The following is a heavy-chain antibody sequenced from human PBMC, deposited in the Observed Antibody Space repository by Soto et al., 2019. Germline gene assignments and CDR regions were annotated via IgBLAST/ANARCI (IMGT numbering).Heavy chain of an antibody. Sequence: GGSLRLSCEASGFTFSSYATNWVRQAPGKGLEWISVISGSGGATYFADSVKGRFVISRDNSKNTLYLQMNSLRAEDTAIYYCAKATLRVVHPLVLDYWGQGSLVTVSS. J-gene: IGHJ4*02. D-gene: IGHD3-3*01. CDR3: AKATLRVVHPLVLDY. CDR1: GFTFSSYA. CDR2: ISGSGGAT. V-gene: IGHV3-23*01.